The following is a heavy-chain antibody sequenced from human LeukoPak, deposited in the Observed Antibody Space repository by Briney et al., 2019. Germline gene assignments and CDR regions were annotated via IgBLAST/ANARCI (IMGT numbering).Heavy chain of an antibody. J-gene: IGHJ4*02. CDR3: AKDLPGRYYDSSGYSDY. V-gene: IGHV3-23*01. Sequence: GGSLRLSCAASGFTFSSYAMSWVRQAPGKGLEWVSAISGSGGSTYYADSVKGRFTISRDNSKNTLYLQMNSLRAEDTAVYYCAKDLPGRYYDSSGYSDYWGQGTLVTVSS. CDR1: GFTFSSYA. D-gene: IGHD3-22*01. CDR2: ISGSGGST.